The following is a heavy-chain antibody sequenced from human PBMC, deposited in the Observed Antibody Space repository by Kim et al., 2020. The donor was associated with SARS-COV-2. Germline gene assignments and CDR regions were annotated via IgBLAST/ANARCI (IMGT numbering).Heavy chain of an antibody. Sequence: GGSLRLSCAASGFTFSSYGMHWVRQAPGKGLEWVAVISYDGSNKYYADSVKGQFTISRDNSKHTLYLQMNSLRAEDTAVYYCAKERSGIVVVTATFDYWGQGTLVTVSS. CDR3: AKERSGIVVVTATFDY. D-gene: IGHD2-21*02. V-gene: IGHV3-30*18. CDR2: ISYDGSNK. CDR1: GFTFSSYG. J-gene: IGHJ4*02.